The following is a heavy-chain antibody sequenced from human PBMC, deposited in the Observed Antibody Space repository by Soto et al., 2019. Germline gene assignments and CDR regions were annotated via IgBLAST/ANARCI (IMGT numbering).Heavy chain of an antibody. J-gene: IGHJ3*02. CDR2: ISHSGSS. Sequence: QVHLQESGPGLVKPSGTLSLTCAVSGGSISSSDWWSWVRQPPGKGLEWIGEISHSGSSNYNPSLKSRVTISVDKSKNQFSLRFSSVPAADTAVYYCARSPSSSWYGGGAFDIWGPGTMVTVSS. CDR1: GGSISSSDW. CDR3: ARSPSSSWYGGGAFDI. D-gene: IGHD6-13*01. V-gene: IGHV4-4*02.